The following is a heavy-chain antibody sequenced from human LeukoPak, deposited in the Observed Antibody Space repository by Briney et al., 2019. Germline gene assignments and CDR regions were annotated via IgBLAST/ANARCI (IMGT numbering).Heavy chain of an antibody. D-gene: IGHD2/OR15-2a*01. Sequence: SETLSLTCTVSGGSISSSSYYWGWIRQPPGKGLEWIGSIYYSGSTYYNPSLKSRVTISVDTSKNQFSLKLSSVTAADTAVYYCARTGGGSMAFDYWGQGTLVTVSS. CDR1: GGSISSSSYY. CDR3: ARTGGGSMAFDY. V-gene: IGHV4-39*07. CDR2: IYYSGST. J-gene: IGHJ4*02.